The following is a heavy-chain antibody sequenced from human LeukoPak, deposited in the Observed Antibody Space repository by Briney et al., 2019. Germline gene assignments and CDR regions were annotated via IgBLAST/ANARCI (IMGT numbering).Heavy chain of an antibody. J-gene: IGHJ4*02. Sequence: PSETLSLTCAVYGGSFSGYYWSWLRQPPGKGLEWIGEINHSGSTNYNPSLKSRVTISVDTSKNQFSLKLSSVTAADTAVYYCATGGYSSGWYKVGYYFDYWGQGTLVTVSS. V-gene: IGHV4-34*01. CDR3: ATGGYSSGWYKVGYYFDY. CDR2: INHSGST. CDR1: GGSFSGYY. D-gene: IGHD6-19*01.